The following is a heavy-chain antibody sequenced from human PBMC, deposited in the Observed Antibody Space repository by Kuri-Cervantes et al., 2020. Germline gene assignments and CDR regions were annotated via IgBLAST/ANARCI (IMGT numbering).Heavy chain of an antibody. V-gene: IGHV3-48*01. J-gene: IGHJ5*02. CDR2: ISGSSSTI. CDR1: GFTFSSHA. CDR3: ARDPHSFNWFDP. Sequence: GGSLRLSCAASGFTFSSHAMSWVRQAPGKGLEWVSSISGSSSTIHYADSVKGRFTISRDNAKNSLYLQMNSLRAEGAAVYYCARDPHSFNWFDPWGQGTLVTVSS.